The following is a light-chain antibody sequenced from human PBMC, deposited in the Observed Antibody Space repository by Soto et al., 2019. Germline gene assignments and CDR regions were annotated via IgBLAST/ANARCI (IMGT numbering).Light chain of an antibody. CDR2: SVS. J-gene: IGKJ4*01. V-gene: IGKV1-39*01. Sequence: DIQMTQSPSSLTASVGDRVTITCRASQYIGTYLDWYQQKPGQAPKLLIYSVSGLQSGVQSRFSGRGSGTDFTLTITSLHPEDFATYYCQQSHSAFLTFGGGTKVDIK. CDR1: QYIGTY. CDR3: QQSHSAFLT.